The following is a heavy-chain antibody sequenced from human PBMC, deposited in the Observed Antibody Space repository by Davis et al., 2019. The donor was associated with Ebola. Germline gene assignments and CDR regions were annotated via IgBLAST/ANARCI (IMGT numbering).Heavy chain of an antibody. Sequence: AASVKVSCKVSGYTLTEFSMHWVRQAPGKGLEWMGGFDPEDGETIYAQKFQGRVTMTEDTSTDTAHMELRSLRSDDTAVYYCARDKEYLRGWFDPWGQGTLVTVSS. CDR1: GYTLTEFS. CDR3: ARDKEYLRGWFDP. V-gene: IGHV1-24*01. CDR2: FDPEDGET. D-gene: IGHD2-2*01. J-gene: IGHJ5*02.